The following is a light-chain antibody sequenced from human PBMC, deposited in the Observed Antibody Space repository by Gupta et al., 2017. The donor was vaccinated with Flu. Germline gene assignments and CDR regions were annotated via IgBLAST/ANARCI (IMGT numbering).Light chain of an antibody. J-gene: IGKJ2*03. CDR1: QAVSSSR. CDR2: GAS. Sequence: EIVLTQSPDTLSLSPGERATLSCRASQAVSSSRVAWYQQKPGQARRLLIYGASNMATGSPDRFSGSGSGTDFTLIISRLEPEDFAVYYCQQFGSSPLYSFGQGTRLEIK. CDR3: QQFGSSPLYS. V-gene: IGKV3-20*01.